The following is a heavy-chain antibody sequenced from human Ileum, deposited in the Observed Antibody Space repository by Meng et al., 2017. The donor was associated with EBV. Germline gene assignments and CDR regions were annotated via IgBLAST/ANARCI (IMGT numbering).Heavy chain of an antibody. CDR2: INHSGST. V-gene: IGHV4-34*02. J-gene: IGHJ5*02. CDR3: AREARSSGYHPGIGP. D-gene: IGHD3-22*01. Sequence: QVQLQQWGAGLLKPSDTLSLTCAVYGGFFSGYHWSWIRQSPGKGLEWIGEINHSGSTNYNPSLKSRVTISVDTSKNQFSLKLTSVTAADTAVYYCAREARSSGYHPGIGPWGQGTLVTVSS. CDR1: GGFFSGYH.